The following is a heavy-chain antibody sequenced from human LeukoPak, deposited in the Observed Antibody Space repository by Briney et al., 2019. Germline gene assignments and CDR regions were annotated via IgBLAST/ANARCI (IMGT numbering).Heavy chain of an antibody. CDR1: GFTFSSSG. D-gene: IGHD6-19*01. CDR3: ARAEKIAVAGMGYYFDY. J-gene: IGHJ4*02. CDR2: IWYDGSNK. Sequence: PGRSLRLSCVASGFTFSSSGMHWVRQAPGKGLEWVAVIWYDGSNKYYADSVKGRFTISRDNSKNTLYLQMNSLRAEDTAVYYCARAEKIAVAGMGYYFDYWGQGTLVTVSS. V-gene: IGHV3-33*01.